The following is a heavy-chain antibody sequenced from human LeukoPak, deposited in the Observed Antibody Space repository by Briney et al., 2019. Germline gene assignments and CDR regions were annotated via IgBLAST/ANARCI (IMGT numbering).Heavy chain of an antibody. Sequence: SEALSLTCTVSGGSISGYYWSWIRQPPGKRLEWSGYVYDTGATNYNPSLKSRFTISIDTSKNQFSLYLSSVTAADTAVYYCARLPLIATTRGGFDPWGQRTLVTVSS. J-gene: IGHJ5*02. CDR3: ARLPLIATTRGGFDP. V-gene: IGHV4-59*08. CDR1: GGSISGYY. CDR2: VYDTGAT. D-gene: IGHD1/OR15-1a*01.